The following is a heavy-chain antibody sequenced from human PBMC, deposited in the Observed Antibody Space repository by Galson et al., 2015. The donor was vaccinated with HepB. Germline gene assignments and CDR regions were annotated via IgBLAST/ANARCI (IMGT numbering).Heavy chain of an antibody. J-gene: IGHJ4*02. CDR2: ISGSGGST. CDR3: ANHVVPAAARRN. Sequence: SLRLSCAASGFTFSSYAMSWVRQAPGKGLEWVSAISGSGGSTYYADSVKGRFTISRDNSKNTLYLQMNSLRAEDTAVYYCANHVVPAAARRNWGQGTLVTVSS. V-gene: IGHV3-23*01. D-gene: IGHD2-2*01. CDR1: GFTFSSYA.